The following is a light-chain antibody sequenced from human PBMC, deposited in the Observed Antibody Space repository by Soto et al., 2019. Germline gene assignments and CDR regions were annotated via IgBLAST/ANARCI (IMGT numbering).Light chain of an antibody. CDR2: EVS. Sequence: QSALTQPPSASGSPGQSVTISCTGTSSDVGGYNYVSWYQQHPGKAPKLMIYEVSKQPSGSPDRFSGSKSGNTASLTVSGLQAEDEADYYCSSYAGSNNYVFRTGTKFTV. V-gene: IGLV2-8*01. J-gene: IGLJ1*01. CDR1: SSDVGGYNY. CDR3: SSYAGSNNYV.